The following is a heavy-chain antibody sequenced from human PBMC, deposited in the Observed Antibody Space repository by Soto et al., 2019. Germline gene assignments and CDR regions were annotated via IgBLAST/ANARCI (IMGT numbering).Heavy chain of an antibody. Sequence: ARGSLRLSCAASGFTFDDYGMSWVRQAPGKGPEWVSGINWNGGSTGYADSVKGRFTISRDNAKNSLYLQMNSLRAEDTALYYCARVGYYGSGSYSLGYYYYYGMDVWGQGTTVTVS. J-gene: IGHJ6*02. D-gene: IGHD3-10*01. CDR2: INWNGGST. CDR3: ARVGYYGSGSYSLGYYYYYGMDV. V-gene: IGHV3-20*04. CDR1: GFTFDDYG.